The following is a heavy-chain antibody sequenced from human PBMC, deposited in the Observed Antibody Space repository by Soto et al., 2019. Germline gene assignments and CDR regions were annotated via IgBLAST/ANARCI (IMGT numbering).Heavy chain of an antibody. CDR1: GGSLSGYY. J-gene: IGHJ4*02. D-gene: IGHD6-13*01. CDR2: FYSSGSP. Sequence: SETLSLTCTVSGGSLSGYYWSWIRQPPGKGLEWIGDFYSSGSPHHNPSLKNRVSISEDRSKNQFSLKLSSVTAADTAVYYCARGRRYSSSWYSDYWGQGTLVTVSS. CDR3: ARGRRYSSSWYSDY. V-gene: IGHV4-59*08.